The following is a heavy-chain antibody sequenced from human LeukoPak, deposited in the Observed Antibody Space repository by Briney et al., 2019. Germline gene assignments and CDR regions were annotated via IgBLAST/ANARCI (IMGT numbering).Heavy chain of an antibody. Sequence: GGSLRLSCAGSGFTFSRHWMHWVRQAPGKGPVWVSRIDTDGSNTGYADSVKGRFTISRDNAKNTLYLQMNSLRAEDTAVYYCARNNWGIDYWGQGTLVTVSS. D-gene: IGHD7-27*01. CDR2: IDTDGSNT. CDR3: ARNNWGIDY. V-gene: IGHV3-74*01. CDR1: GFTFSRHW. J-gene: IGHJ4*02.